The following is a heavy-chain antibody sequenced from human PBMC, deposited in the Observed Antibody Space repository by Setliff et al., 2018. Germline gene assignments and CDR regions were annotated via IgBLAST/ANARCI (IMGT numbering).Heavy chain of an antibody. CDR1: GFSFSSFW. CDR2: IKQDGSEK. D-gene: IGHD3-22*01. CDR3: AKELIEVMMTGLEF. V-gene: IGHV3-7*01. Sequence: PGGSLRLSCAASGFSFSSFWMSWVRQPPGKGLEWVANIKQDGSEKYYVDSVKGRFTISRDNAKNSLYLQMNSLRPEDTAVYYCAKELIEVMMTGLEFWGQGTMVTVSS. J-gene: IGHJ4*02.